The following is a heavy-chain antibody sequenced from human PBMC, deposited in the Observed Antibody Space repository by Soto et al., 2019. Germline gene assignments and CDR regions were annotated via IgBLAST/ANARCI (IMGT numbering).Heavy chain of an antibody. V-gene: IGHV1-69*13. J-gene: IGHJ4*02. CDR1: GGTFSSYA. D-gene: IGHD2-21*02. Sequence: GASVKVSCKASGGTFSSYAISWVRQAPGQGLEWMGGIIPIFGTANYAQKFQGRVTLTADESTSTAYMELSSLRSEDTAVYYCASGYCGGGCYSFRLLLTNWGQGTLVTVSS. CDR2: IIPIFGTA. CDR3: ASGYCGGGCYSFRLLLTN.